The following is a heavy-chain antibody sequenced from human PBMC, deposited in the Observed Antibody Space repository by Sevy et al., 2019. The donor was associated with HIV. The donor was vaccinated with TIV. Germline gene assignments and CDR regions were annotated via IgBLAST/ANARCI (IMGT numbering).Heavy chain of an antibody. CDR3: TRVDPYYEFGDV. CDR2: ITAYKDNT. CDR1: GYTLNNYG. V-gene: IGHV1-18*01. Sequence: ASVKVSCKASGYTLNNYGISWVRQAPEQGLEWIGWITAYKDNTNYAQNFQGRVTMTTDTSTSTAYMELRSLRSDDTAVYYCTRVDPYYEFGDVWGQGTTVTVSS. D-gene: IGHD3-3*01. J-gene: IGHJ6*02.